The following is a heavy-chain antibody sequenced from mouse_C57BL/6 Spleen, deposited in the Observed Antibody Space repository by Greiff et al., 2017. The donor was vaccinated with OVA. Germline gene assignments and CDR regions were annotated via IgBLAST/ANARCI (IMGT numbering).Heavy chain of an antibody. CDR2: IWSGGST. Sequence: QVQLKQSGPGLVQPSQSLSITCTVSGFSLTSYGVHWVRQSPGKGLEWLGVIWSGGSTDYNAAFISRLSISKDNSKSQVFFKMNSLQADDTAIYYCARKDGTGSWFAYWGQGTLVTVSA. CDR3: ARKDGTGSWFAY. D-gene: IGHD2-1*01. CDR1: GFSLTSYG. J-gene: IGHJ3*01. V-gene: IGHV2-2*01.